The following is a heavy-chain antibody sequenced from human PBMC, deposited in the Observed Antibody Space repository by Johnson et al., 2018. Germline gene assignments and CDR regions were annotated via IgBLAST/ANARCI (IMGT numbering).Heavy chain of an antibody. V-gene: IGHV3-30*18. Sequence: QVQLVESGGGVVQPGRSLRLSCAASGFTFSDYGMHWVRQAPGKGLEWEAVLPDEGSNKYYADSVKGRFTISRDNSKNKLYRTRNSLRAEDPAVYYCAKDSFSSDGDDFDYWGQGSLVTVSS. CDR3: AKDSFSSDGDDFDY. CDR1: GFTFSDYG. J-gene: IGHJ4*02. CDR2: LPDEGSNK. D-gene: IGHD2-15*01.